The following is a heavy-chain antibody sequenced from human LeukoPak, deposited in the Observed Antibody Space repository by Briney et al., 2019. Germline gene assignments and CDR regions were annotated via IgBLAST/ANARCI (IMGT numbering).Heavy chain of an antibody. Sequence: SGTLSLTCAVSGGSISSSNWWSWVRPPPGKGLEWIGEIYHSGSTNYNPSLKSRVTISVDKSKNQFSLKLSSVTAADTAVYYCARDKRTPNIVVVPATKIYGMDVWGQGTTVTVSS. CDR3: ARDKRTPNIVVVPATKIYGMDV. J-gene: IGHJ6*02. CDR2: IYHSGST. V-gene: IGHV4-4*02. CDR1: GGSISSSNW. D-gene: IGHD2-2*01.